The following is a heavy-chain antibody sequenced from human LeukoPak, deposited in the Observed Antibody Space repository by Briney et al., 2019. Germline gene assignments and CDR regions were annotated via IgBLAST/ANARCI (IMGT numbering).Heavy chain of an antibody. CDR3: ARSFLDYGDYANLNY. Sequence: AASVKVSCKASGYTFTSYGISWVRQAPGQGLEWMGWISAYNGNTNYAQKLQGRVTMTTDTSTSTAYMELRSLRSDDTAVYYCARSFLDYGDYANLNYWGQGTLVTVSS. CDR2: ISAYNGNT. J-gene: IGHJ4*02. CDR1: GYTFTSYG. V-gene: IGHV1-18*01. D-gene: IGHD4-17*01.